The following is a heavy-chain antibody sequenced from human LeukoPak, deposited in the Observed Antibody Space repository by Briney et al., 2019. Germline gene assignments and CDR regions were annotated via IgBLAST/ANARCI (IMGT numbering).Heavy chain of an antibody. Sequence: PGGSLRLSCVASGFSLSNCGMAWVRQTPGKGLEWVSTIGNTGENTHYADSVKGRFTISRDNSKNMLFLQMNSLRVDDTAIYYCAKDCCDYAPLDHWGQGTQVTVSS. V-gene: IGHV3-23*01. CDR2: IGNTGENT. D-gene: IGHD4/OR15-4a*01. CDR3: AKDCCDYAPLDH. J-gene: IGHJ4*02. CDR1: GFSLSNCG.